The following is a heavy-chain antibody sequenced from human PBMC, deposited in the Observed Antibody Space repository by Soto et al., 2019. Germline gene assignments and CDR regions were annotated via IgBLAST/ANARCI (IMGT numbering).Heavy chain of an antibody. CDR3: ARGGGYDSFDY. D-gene: IGHD5-12*01. J-gene: IGHJ4*02. CDR1: GASISYGGFS. Sequence: SETLSLTCTVSGASISYGGFSWSWIRQSPGKGLEWIGYISHLESTYFHPSFKSRLTMSIDRTRNQFSLKLSSVTAADMAVYYCARGGGYDSFDYWGQGVLVSVSS. CDR2: ISHLEST. V-gene: IGHV4-30-2*06.